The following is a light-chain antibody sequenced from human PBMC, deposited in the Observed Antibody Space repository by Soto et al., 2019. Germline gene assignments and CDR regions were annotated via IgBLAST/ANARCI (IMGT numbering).Light chain of an antibody. CDR1: QSVSSH. CDR3: QQRSVGTLT. Sequence: IVLTHFRATLSMSPVDGAILSCRATQSVSSHLACYQRKRGRAPRLXIYDXSNRAPGIPASLSGSGSGTDFSPIISSLDPEYCVCYYCQQRSVGTLTFGGGTKVDIK. J-gene: IGKJ4*01. CDR2: DXS. V-gene: IGKV3-11*01.